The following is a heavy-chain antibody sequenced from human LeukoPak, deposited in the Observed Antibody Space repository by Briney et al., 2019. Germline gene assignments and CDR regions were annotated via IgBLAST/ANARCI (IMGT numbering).Heavy chain of an antibody. J-gene: IGHJ6*02. V-gene: IGHV4-59*01. CDR3: ARTFSESYYYYGMDV. CDR2: VYYSGRT. D-gene: IGHD1-26*01. CDR1: GGSISSYY. Sequence: SETLSLTCTVSGGSISSYYWSWIRQPPGEGLEWIGYVYYSGRTNYNPSLKSRVTISVDTSKNQFSLKLSSVTAADTAVYYCARTFSESYYYYGMDVWGQGTTVTVSS.